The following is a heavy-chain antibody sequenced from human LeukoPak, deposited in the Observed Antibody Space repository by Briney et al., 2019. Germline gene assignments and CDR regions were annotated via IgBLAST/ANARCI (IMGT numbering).Heavy chain of an antibody. D-gene: IGHD6-19*01. CDR3: TRRGAVAGWD. CDR1: GFTFSGSA. CDR2: IRSKANSYST. V-gene: IGHV3-73*01. Sequence: GGSLRLSCAASGFTFSGSAMHWVRQASGKGLEWVGRIRSKANSYSTAYAASVKGRFTISRDDSKNTAYLQMNSLKTEDTAVYYCTRRGAVAGWDWGQGTLVTVSS. J-gene: IGHJ4*02.